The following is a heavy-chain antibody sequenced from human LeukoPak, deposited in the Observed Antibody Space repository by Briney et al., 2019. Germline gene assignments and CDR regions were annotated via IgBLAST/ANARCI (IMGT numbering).Heavy chain of an antibody. Sequence: SETLSLTCAVYGGSFSGYYWSWIRQPPGKGLEWIGEINHSGSTNYKPSLKSRVTISVDTSRNHFSLKLTSVTAADTAVYFCAYNRNFALDNWGQGTLVTVSS. V-gene: IGHV4-34*01. D-gene: IGHD1-14*01. J-gene: IGHJ4*01. CDR1: GGSFSGYY. CDR2: INHSGST. CDR3: AYNRNFALDN.